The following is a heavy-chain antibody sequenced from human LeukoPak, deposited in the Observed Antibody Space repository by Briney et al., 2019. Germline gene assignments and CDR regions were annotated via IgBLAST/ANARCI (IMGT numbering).Heavy chain of an antibody. Sequence: SETLSLPCTVSGGSISSSYCSWIRQPAGKGLEWIGRIYTTGSTDSTYFNPSLKSRVTMSVDTSKNQFSLKLGSVTAADTAVYYCAGFGAGSYYWGQGTLVTVSS. CDR1: GGSISSSY. D-gene: IGHD3-10*01. V-gene: IGHV4-4*07. CDR3: AGFGAGSYY. CDR2: IYTTGSTDST. J-gene: IGHJ4*02.